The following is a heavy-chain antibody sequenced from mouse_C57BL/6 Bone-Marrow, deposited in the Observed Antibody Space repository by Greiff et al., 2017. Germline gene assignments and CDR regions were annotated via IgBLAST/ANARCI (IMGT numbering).Heavy chain of an antibody. V-gene: IGHV5-4*01. J-gene: IGHJ2*01. D-gene: IGHD2-5*01. CDR2: ISDGGSYT. CDR3: ARVTIVRFDY. Sequence: EVQGVESGGGLVKPGGSLTLSCAASGFTFSSYAMSWVRQTPEKRLEWVATISDGGSYTYYPDNVKGRFTISRDNAKNNLYLQMSHLKSEDTAMYYCARVTIVRFDYWGQGTTLTVSS. CDR1: GFTFSSYA.